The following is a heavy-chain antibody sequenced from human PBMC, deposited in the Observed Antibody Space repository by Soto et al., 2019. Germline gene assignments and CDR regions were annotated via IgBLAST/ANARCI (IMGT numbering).Heavy chain of an antibody. CDR2: VNPNNGDT. Sequence: QVQLVQSWAELKKPGASVKVSCKASGYTFSNYDMNWVRQATGQGPEWIGWVNPNNGDTGYAQKFQGRVTLNTDISTTTAYMGLNSLRSEDTAIYYCAKVSRTVSAIDFDYWGQGTLITVSS. CDR3: AKVSRTVSAIDFDY. J-gene: IGHJ4*02. D-gene: IGHD1-1*01. CDR1: GYTFSNYD. V-gene: IGHV1-8*01.